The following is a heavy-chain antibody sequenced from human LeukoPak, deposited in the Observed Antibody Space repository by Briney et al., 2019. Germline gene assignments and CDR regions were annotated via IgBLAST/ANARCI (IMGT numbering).Heavy chain of an antibody. D-gene: IGHD2-15*01. V-gene: IGHV4-30-4*01. CDR1: GGSISSGDYY. Sequence: SETLSLTCTVSGGSISSGDYYWSWIRQPPGKGLEWIGYIYYSGSTYYNPSLKSRVTISVDTSKNQFSLKLSSVTAADTAVYYCASSPGGYCSGGSCPLDYWGQGTLVTVSS. CDR3: ASSPGGYCSGGSCPLDY. J-gene: IGHJ4*02. CDR2: IYYSGST.